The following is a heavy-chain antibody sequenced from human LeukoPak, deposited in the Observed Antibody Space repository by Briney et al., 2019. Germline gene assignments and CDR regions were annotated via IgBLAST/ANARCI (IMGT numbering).Heavy chain of an antibody. D-gene: IGHD6-19*01. CDR1: GYTFTSYA. V-gene: IGHV1-3*01. Sequence: DSVKVSCKASGYTFTSYAMHWVRQAPGQRLEWMGWINAGNGNTKYSQKFQGRVTITRDTSASTAYMELSSLRSEDTAVYYCARGYSSGWYPAYWGQGTLVTVSS. CDR3: ARGYSSGWYPAY. CDR2: INAGNGNT. J-gene: IGHJ4*02.